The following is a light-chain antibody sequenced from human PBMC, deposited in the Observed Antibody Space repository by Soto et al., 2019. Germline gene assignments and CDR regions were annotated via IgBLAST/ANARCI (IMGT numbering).Light chain of an antibody. CDR1: QSVSSSF. CDR3: QEYGTSRT. V-gene: IGKV3-20*01. CDR2: AAS. Sequence: EIVLTQSPGTRTLFPGETATLSCRASQSVSSSFLAWYQQRPGQSPRLLIYAASNSAPGIPDRFSGSGSGTDFTLTISRLEPEDLAVYYCQEYGTSRTFGEGTKEEV. J-gene: IGKJ4*02.